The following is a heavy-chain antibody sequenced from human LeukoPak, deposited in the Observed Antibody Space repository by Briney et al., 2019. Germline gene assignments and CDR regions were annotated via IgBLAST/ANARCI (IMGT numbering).Heavy chain of an antibody. V-gene: IGHV4-39*01. CDR2: IHYSGST. J-gene: IGHJ5*02. CDR1: GGSISSNTYY. CDR3: ATSDTVSTYNWFDP. D-gene: IGHD5/OR15-5a*01. Sequence: SETLSLTCTVSGGSISSNTYYWGWIRRPPGKGLEWIGKIHYSGSTYYNPSLKSRVTISVDTSKNQFSLNLRSLTAADTAVYYCATSDTVSTYNWFDPWGQGTLVTVSS.